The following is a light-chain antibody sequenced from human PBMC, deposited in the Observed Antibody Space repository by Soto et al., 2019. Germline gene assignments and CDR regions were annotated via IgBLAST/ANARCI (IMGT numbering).Light chain of an antibody. J-gene: IGLJ3*02. CDR2: LEGSGSY. CDR1: SGHSSYI. Sequence: QSVQTQSSSASTSLGSSVKLTCTLSSGHSSYIIAWHQQQPGKAPRYLMKLEGSGSYNKGSGVPDRFSGSSSGADRYLTISNLQFEDKADYYCETWDFNTRVFGGGTKLTLL. CDR3: ETWDFNTRV. V-gene: IGLV4-60*02.